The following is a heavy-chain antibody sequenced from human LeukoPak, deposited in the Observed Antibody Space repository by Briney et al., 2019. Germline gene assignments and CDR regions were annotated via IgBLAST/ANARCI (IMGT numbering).Heavy chain of an antibody. D-gene: IGHD1-1*01. CDR3: ATTAGRWGWNDFQVSVWFDP. CDR2: FDPEDGET. Sequence: ASVTVSCTVSGYTLTELSMHWVRQAPGKGLEWMGGFDPEDGETIYAQKFQGRVTMTEDTSTDTAYMELSSLRSEDTAVYYCATTAGRWGWNDFQVSVWFDPWGQGTLVTVSS. V-gene: IGHV1-24*01. CDR1: GYTLTELS. J-gene: IGHJ5*02.